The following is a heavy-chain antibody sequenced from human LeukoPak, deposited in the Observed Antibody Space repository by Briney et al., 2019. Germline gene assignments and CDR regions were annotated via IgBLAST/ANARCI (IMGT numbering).Heavy chain of an antibody. CDR1: GFTFSSYG. Sequence: GGSLRLSCAASGFTFSSYGMSWVRQAPAKGLEWVSGISGSGGSTYYADSVKGRFTISRDNSKNTLYLQMNSLRAEDTAVYYCAKVGSYYYDSSGLIAPYFDYWGQGTLVTVSS. V-gene: IGHV3-23*01. CDR2: ISGSGGST. J-gene: IGHJ4*02. D-gene: IGHD3-22*01. CDR3: AKVGSYYYDSSGLIAPYFDY.